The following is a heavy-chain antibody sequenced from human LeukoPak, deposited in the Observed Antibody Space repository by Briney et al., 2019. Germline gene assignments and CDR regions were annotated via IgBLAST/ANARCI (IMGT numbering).Heavy chain of an antibody. CDR3: ARYWVLMHMVRGVTSP. J-gene: IGHJ5*02. Sequence: SETLSLTCAVYGGSFSGYYWSWIRQPPGKGLEWIGEINHSGSTNYNPSLKSRVTISVDTSKNQFSLKLSSVTAADTAVYYCARYWVLMHMVRGVTSPWGQGTLVTVSS. CDR1: GGSFSGYY. D-gene: IGHD3-10*01. V-gene: IGHV4-34*01. CDR2: INHSGST.